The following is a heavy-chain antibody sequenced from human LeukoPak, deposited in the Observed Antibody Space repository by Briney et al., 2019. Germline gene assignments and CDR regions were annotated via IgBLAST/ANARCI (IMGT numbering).Heavy chain of an antibody. D-gene: IGHD3-3*02. CDR1: GDSISSYF. V-gene: IGHV4-59*08. CDR3: ARRVIESAVISERNWFDP. CDR2: IHYTGRT. Sequence: SETLSLTCTVSGDSISSYFWSWIRQPPGKGLEWIGSIHYTGRTNYNPSLKSRVTISVDTTTNQFSLKLSSVTAADTAVYYCARRVIESAVISERNWFDPWGQGPLLTVSS. J-gene: IGHJ5*01.